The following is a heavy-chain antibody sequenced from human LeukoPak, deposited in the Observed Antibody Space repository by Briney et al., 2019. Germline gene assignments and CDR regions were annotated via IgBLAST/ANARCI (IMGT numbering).Heavy chain of an antibody. D-gene: IGHD3-22*01. V-gene: IGHV3-11*04. CDR1: GFTFSDY. CDR2: IISSGSTI. Sequence: GGSLRLSCAASGFTFSDYMSWIRQAPGKGLEWVSYIISSGSTIYYTDSVKGRFTISRDNAKNTLYLQMNSLRAEDTAVYYCERVDPWLSRSDAFDIWGQGTMVTVSS. J-gene: IGHJ3*02. CDR3: ERVDPWLSRSDAFDI.